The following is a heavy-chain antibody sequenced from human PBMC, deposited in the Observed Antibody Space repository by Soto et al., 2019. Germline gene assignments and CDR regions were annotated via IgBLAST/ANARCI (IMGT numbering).Heavy chain of an antibody. V-gene: IGHV1-18*04. CDR3: ARGYSYGSYWYFNL. D-gene: IGHD5-18*01. J-gene: IGHJ2*01. CDR2: ITASNGNT. Sequence: QLQLAQSGTEVKNPGASVKVSCKASGFTFTGFGITWVRQAPGQGLEWMGWITASNGNTNYAQNLQGRVTMTTDTSTSTAYMELWRLRSDDTAVYYCARGYSYGSYWYFNLWGRGTLVTVSS. CDR1: GFTFTGFG.